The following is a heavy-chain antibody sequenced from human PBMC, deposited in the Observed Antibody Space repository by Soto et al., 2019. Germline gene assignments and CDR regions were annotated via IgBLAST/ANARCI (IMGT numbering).Heavy chain of an antibody. CDR1: GVSIHNSHSF. D-gene: IGHD2-21*01. Sequence: SETLSLTCTVSGVSIHNSHSFWAWIRQPPGKGLQFIATVYHNGGAHYNSSLKSRVTISVDTANNQVSLRMRSLTAADTAFYYCGRVVEGATRHTDPDSWGQGILVTVSS. J-gene: IGHJ5*01. CDR2: VYHNGGA. CDR3: GRVVEGATRHTDPDS. V-gene: IGHV4-39*01.